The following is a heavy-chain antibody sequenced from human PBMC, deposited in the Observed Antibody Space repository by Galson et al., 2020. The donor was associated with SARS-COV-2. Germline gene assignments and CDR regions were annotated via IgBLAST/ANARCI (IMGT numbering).Heavy chain of an antibody. Sequence: SETLSLTCAVSGTSISSGSYSWNWIRQPPGQGLEWTGYLSHSGGTYYNPSLKSRVTISGDRSKNQFSLRLSSVTAADTAVYYCARLHYGEYAPEAFDIWGPGTRVTVAS. J-gene: IGHJ3*02. CDR1: GTSISSGSYS. D-gene: IGHD4-17*01. CDR2: LSHSGGT. V-gene: IGHV4-30-2*01. CDR3: ARLHYGEYAPEAFDI.